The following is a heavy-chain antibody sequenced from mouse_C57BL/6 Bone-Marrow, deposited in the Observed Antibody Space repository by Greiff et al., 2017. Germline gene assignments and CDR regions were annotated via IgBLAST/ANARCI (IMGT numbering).Heavy chain of an antibody. CDR1: GFNIKDDY. Sequence: VQLKESGAELVRPGASVKLSCTASGFNIKDDYMHWVKQRPEQGLEWIGWIDPENGDTEYASKFQGKATITADTSSNTAYLQLSSLTSEDTAVYYCTTNGSRSSWYFDVWGTGTTVTVSS. V-gene: IGHV14-4*01. D-gene: IGHD1-1*01. J-gene: IGHJ1*03. CDR3: TTNGSRSSWYFDV. CDR2: IDPENGDT.